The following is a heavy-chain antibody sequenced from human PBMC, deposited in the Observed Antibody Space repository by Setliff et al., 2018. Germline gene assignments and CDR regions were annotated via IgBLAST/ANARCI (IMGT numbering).Heavy chain of an antibody. CDR1: GGSISSGSYY. CDR3: RFWSGYYKNDY. V-gene: IGHV4-39*07. Sequence: ETLSLTCSVSGGSISSGSYYWGWIRQSPGKGLEWIGSMYYSGSTYYNPSLKGRVTLSVDTTKNQFSLKLTSVTAADMAVYYCRFWSGYYKNDYWAQGTLVTAPQ. CDR2: MYYSGST. J-gene: IGHJ4*02. D-gene: IGHD3-3*01.